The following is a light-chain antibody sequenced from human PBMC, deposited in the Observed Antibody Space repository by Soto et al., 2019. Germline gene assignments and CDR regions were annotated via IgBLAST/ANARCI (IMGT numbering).Light chain of an antibody. V-gene: IGKV3-20*01. J-gene: IGKJ5*01. CDR2: GAS. CDR1: QSVSSSY. CDR3: QQYYNWPRT. Sequence: EIVLTQSPGTLSLSPGERATLSCRASQSVSSSYLAWYQQKPGQAPRLLIYGASSRATGIPDRFSGSGSGTDFTLTISRLEPEDFAFYYCQQYYNWPRTFGQGTRLEIK.